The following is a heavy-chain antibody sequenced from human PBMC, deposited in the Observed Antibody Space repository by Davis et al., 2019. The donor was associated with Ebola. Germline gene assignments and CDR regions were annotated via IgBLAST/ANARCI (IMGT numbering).Heavy chain of an antibody. J-gene: IGHJ6*03. CDR2: IYYSGST. D-gene: IGHD6-6*01. CDR1: GGSVSSGSYY. CDR3: AREVIAAPPHYYYYYMDV. V-gene: IGHV4-61*01. Sequence: SETLSLTCTVSGGSVSSGSYYWSWIRQPPGKGLEWIGYIYYSGSTNYNPSLKSRVTISVDTSKNQFSLKLSSVTAADTAVYYCAREVIAAPPHYYYYYMDVWGKGTTVTVSS.